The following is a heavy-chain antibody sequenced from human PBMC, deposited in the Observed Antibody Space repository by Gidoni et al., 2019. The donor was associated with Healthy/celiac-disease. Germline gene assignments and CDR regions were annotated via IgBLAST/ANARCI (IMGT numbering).Heavy chain of an antibody. D-gene: IGHD6-19*01. CDR1: VFTFSSYA. CDR3: AKFFIAVADYFDY. CDR2: ISGSGGST. Sequence: EVQLLESRVGFVQHGGSLRLSCAASVFTFSSYAMSWVRQAPGKGMEWVSAISGSGGSTYYADSGKGRFTISRDNSKNTLYLQMNSLRAEDTAVYYCAKFFIAVADYFDYWGKGTLVTVSS. V-gene: IGHV3-23*01. J-gene: IGHJ4*02.